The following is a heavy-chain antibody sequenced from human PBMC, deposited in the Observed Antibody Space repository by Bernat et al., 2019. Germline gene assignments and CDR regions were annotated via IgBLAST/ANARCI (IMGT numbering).Heavy chain of an antibody. CDR2: ISGSGGST. V-gene: IGHV3-23*01. CDR1: GFTFSSYA. Sequence: EVQLLESGGGLVQPGGSLRLSCAASGFTFSSYAMSWVRQAPGKGLEWVSAISGSGGSTYYADSVKGRFTISRDNSKNTLYLQMNSLRAEDTAVYYCAKAGGRYCTGGVCYYYYYMDVWGKGTTVTVSS. CDR3: AKAGGRYCTGGVCYYYYYMDV. D-gene: IGHD2-8*02. J-gene: IGHJ6*03.